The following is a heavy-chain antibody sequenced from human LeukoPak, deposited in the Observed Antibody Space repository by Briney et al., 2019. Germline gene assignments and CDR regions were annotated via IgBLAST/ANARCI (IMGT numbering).Heavy chain of an antibody. V-gene: IGHV5-51*01. CDR3: ARQGAAAGLYYYYYMDV. Sequence: PGESLKISCKGSGYSFTSYWIGWVRQMPGKGLEWMGIIYPGDSDTRYSPSFQGQVTISADKSISTAYLQWSSLKASDTAMYYCARQGAAAGLYYYYYMDVWGKGTAVTVSS. D-gene: IGHD6-13*01. J-gene: IGHJ6*03. CDR2: IYPGDSDT. CDR1: GYSFTSYW.